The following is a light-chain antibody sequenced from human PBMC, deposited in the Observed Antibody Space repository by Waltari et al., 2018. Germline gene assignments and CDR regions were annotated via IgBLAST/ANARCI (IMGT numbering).Light chain of an antibody. CDR3: CSYVGSRIVV. Sequence: QSALTQPASVSGSPGQSITISCTGTSSDVGSYNLVSWYQQHPGKVPKLMIYEVSKRTSGISNRFSGSKSGNTASLTISGLQAEDEADYYCCSYVGSRIVVFGGGTKMTVL. CDR2: EVS. CDR1: SSDVGSYNL. V-gene: IGLV2-23*02. J-gene: IGLJ2*01.